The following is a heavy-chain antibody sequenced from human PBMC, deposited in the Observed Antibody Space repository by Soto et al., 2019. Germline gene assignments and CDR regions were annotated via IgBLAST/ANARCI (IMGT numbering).Heavy chain of an antibody. CDR1: GDTFSSFA. Sequence: QVHLVQSGAEVKKPGSSVKVSCKASGDTFSSFAISWVRQAPGQGLEWMGGIIPIFRTPKYGQKFQGRVTITADEPTSTAYMGLSSLRSEATAVYYCARDKDREQLGGNYYYALDVWGQGTTVIVSS. CDR3: ARDKDREQLGGNYYYALDV. D-gene: IGHD1-1*01. CDR2: IIPIFRTP. V-gene: IGHV1-69*12. J-gene: IGHJ6*02.